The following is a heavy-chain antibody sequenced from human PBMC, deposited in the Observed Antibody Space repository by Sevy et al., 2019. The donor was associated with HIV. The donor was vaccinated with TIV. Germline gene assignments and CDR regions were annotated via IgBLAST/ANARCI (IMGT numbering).Heavy chain of an antibody. CDR2: IYHSGST. CDR1: GGSISSSNW. CDR3: ARDSYCSGGSCRGAGNWYFDL. J-gene: IGHJ2*01. Sequence: SETLSLTCAVSGGSISSSNWWSWVRQPPGKGLEWIGEIYHSGSTNYNPSLKSRVTISVDKSKNQFSLKLSSVTAADTAVYYCARDSYCSGGSCRGAGNWYFDLWGRGTLVTVSS. V-gene: IGHV4-4*02. D-gene: IGHD2-15*01.